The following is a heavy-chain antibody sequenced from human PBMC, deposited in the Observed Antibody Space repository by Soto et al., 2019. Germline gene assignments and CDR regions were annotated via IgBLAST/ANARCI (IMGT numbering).Heavy chain of an antibody. CDR2: ISGSGGST. Sequence: GGSLRLSCAASGFTFSSYAMSWVRQAPGKGLEWVSIISGSGGSTYYADSVRGRFTISRDNSKSTLYLQMNSLRAEDTAVYYCAKEKNLALYYFDYWGQGTLVNRLL. CDR3: AKEKNLALYYFDY. CDR1: GFTFSSYA. V-gene: IGHV3-23*01. J-gene: IGHJ4*02.